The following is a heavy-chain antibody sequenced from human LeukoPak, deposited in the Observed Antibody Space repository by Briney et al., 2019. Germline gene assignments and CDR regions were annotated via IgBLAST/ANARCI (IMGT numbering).Heavy chain of an antibody. CDR3: AKVSGYSYGLTAPLDY. V-gene: IGHV3-23*01. Sequence: GGSLRLSCAASGFTFSSYAMSWVRQAPGKGLEWVSAISGSGGSTYYADSVKGRFTISRDNSKNTLYLQMNSLRAEDTAVYYCAKVSGYSYGLTAPLDYWGQGTLVTVSS. CDR1: GFTFSSYA. D-gene: IGHD5-18*01. CDR2: ISGSGGST. J-gene: IGHJ4*02.